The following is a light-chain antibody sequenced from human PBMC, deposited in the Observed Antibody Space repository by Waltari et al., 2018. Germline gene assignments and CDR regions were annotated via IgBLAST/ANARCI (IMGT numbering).Light chain of an antibody. J-gene: IGLJ2*01. CDR1: SSDVGGYNY. CDR3: SSYTSSTVV. CDR2: DVS. Sequence: SALTQPASVSGSPGQSITISCTGTSSDVGGYNYVSWYQQHPGKAPNLMIYDVSNRPSGVSNRFSGSKSGNTASLTIAGLQAEDEADYYCSSYTSSTVVFGGGTKLTVL. V-gene: IGLV2-14*03.